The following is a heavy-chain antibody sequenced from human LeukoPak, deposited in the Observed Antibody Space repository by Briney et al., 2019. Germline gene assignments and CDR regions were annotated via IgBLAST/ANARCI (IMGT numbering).Heavy chain of an antibody. CDR1: GGSISSSSYY. Sequence: SETLSLTCTVSGGSISSSSYYWGWIRQPPGKGLEWIGSIYYSGSTYYNPSLKSRVTISVDTSKNQFSLKLSSVTAADTAVYYCARDKIDAGGFWSGYSPYYFDYWGQGTLVTVSS. CDR3: ARDKIDAGGFWSGYSPYYFDY. V-gene: IGHV4-39*07. J-gene: IGHJ4*02. D-gene: IGHD3-3*01. CDR2: IYYSGST.